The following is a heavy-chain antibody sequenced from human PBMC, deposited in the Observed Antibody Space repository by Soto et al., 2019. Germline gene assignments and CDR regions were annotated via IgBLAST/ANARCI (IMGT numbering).Heavy chain of an antibody. J-gene: IGHJ4*02. D-gene: IGHD1-1*01. Sequence: ESGGGVVQPGRSLRLSCAASGFTFSGYVMHWVRQAPGKGLEWVAVIWHGGSNKYYADSVKGRFTISRDNSKNTLSLQMNSLRAEDTAVYYCAREFRTGTVDYWGQGTLVTVSS. CDR2: IWHGGSNK. CDR3: AREFRTGTVDY. V-gene: IGHV3-33*01. CDR1: GFTFSGYV.